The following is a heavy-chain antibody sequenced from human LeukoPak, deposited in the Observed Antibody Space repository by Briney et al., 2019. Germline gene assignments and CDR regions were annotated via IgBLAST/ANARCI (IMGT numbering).Heavy chain of an antibody. J-gene: IGHJ6*02. V-gene: IGHV3-33*01. CDR1: GFIFSSYG. Sequence: GGSLRLSCAASGFIFSSYGMHWVRQAPGKGLEWVAVIWYDGSNKYYADSVKGRFTISRDNSKNTLYLQMNSLRAEDTAVYYCARDQGYYGMDVWGQGTTVTVSS. CDR2: IWYDGSNK. CDR3: ARDQGYYGMDV.